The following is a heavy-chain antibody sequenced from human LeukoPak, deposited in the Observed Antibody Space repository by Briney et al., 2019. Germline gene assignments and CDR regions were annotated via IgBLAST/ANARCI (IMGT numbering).Heavy chain of an antibody. D-gene: IGHD5-24*01. V-gene: IGHV3-30*02. CDR3: ARDVLVEMATIAYFDY. J-gene: IGHJ4*02. Sequence: GGSLRLSCAASGFTFSSYAMSWVRQAPGKGLEWVAFIRYDGSNKYYADSVKGRFTISRDNSKNTLYLQMNSLRAEDTAVYYCARDVLVEMATIAYFDYWGQGTLVTVSS. CDR1: GFTFSSYA. CDR2: IRYDGSNK.